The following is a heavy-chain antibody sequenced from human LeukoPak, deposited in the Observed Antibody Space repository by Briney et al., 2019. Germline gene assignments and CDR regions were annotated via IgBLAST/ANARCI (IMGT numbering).Heavy chain of an antibody. D-gene: IGHD4-17*01. J-gene: IGHJ4*02. V-gene: IGHV3-30*18. CDR2: ISDDGRRK. CDR1: GFSFISYG. CDR3: AKRPSDYGDYVSYFDY. Sequence: PGGSLRLSCAASGFSFISYGMHWVRQAPGKGLEWVGVISDDGRRKDYADSVKGRFPISRDNSKDPLYLQMNSLRAEDTAVYYCAKRPSDYGDYVSYFDYWGQGTLVTVSS.